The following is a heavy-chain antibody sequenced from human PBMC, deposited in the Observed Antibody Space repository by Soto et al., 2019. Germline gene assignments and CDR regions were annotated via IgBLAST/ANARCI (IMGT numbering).Heavy chain of an antibody. J-gene: IGHJ5*02. D-gene: IGHD3-3*02. V-gene: IGHV4-39*01. CDR3: AIHSLALRKNNLFDP. Sequence: SETLSLTCTVSGDSIISSDFYWGWVRQPPGKGLEWIGSIFYLGSSYYNPSLKSRVTMSVDTSKNQFSLRLRSVTAADTALYFCAIHSLALRKNNLFDPWGQGIMVTVSS. CDR1: GDSIISSDFY. CDR2: IFYLGSS.